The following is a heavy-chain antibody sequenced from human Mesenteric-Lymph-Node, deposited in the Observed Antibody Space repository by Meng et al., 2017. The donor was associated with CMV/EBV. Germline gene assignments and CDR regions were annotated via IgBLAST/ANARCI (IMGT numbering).Heavy chain of an antibody. V-gene: IGHV4-38-2*02. J-gene: IGHJ4*02. CDR1: GYPISSITSGYY. CDR2: IYHSGST. CDR3: ARLVPAAID. Sequence: ESLKISCTVSGYPISSITSGYYWGWIRQPPGKGLEWIGSIYHSGSTYYNPSLKSRVTISVDTSKNQFSLKLSSVTAADTAVYYCARLVPAAIDWGQGTLVTVSS. D-gene: IGHD2-2*01.